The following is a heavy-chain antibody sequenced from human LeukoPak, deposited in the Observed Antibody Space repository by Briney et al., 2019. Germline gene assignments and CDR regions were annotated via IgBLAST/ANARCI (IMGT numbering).Heavy chain of an antibody. Sequence: PGGSLRLSCANSGFTFSRFAMSWVRQAQGKGLEWVSTISTSGASTYYADSVRGRFTISRDNSKNTLYLQMKSLRAEDTAVYYCAKDWKDYGDFHAFDVWGQGTMVTVSS. CDR2: ISTSGAST. CDR3: AKDWKDYGDFHAFDV. V-gene: IGHV3-23*01. J-gene: IGHJ3*01. D-gene: IGHD4-17*01. CDR1: GFTFSRFA.